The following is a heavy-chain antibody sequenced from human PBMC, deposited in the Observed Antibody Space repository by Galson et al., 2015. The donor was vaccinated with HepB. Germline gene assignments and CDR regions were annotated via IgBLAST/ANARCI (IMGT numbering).Heavy chain of an antibody. D-gene: IGHD3-22*01. J-gene: IGHJ6*03. CDR1: GGTFSSYA. Sequence: SVKVSCKASGGTFSSYAISWVRQAPGQGLEWMGGIIPILGIANYAQKFQGRVTITADKSTSTAYMELSSLRSEDTAVYYCARGPYYYDSSGYSEVNYYYYYYMDVWGKGTTVTVSS. CDR3: ARGPYYYDSSGYSEVNYYYYYYMDV. V-gene: IGHV1-69*10. CDR2: IIPILGIA.